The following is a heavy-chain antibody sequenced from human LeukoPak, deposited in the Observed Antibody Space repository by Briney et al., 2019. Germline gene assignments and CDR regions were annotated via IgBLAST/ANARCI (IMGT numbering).Heavy chain of an antibody. CDR3: AKPPLMDYDSSGRVCFQH. CDR2: ISGSGGST. CDR1: GFTFSSYA. D-gene: IGHD3-22*01. Sequence: GGSLRLSCAASGFTFSSYAMSWVRQAPGKGLEWVSAISGSGGSTYYADSVKGRFTISRDNSKNTLYLQMNSLRAEDTAVYYCAKPPLMDYDSSGRVCFQHWGQGTLVTVSS. V-gene: IGHV3-23*01. J-gene: IGHJ1*01.